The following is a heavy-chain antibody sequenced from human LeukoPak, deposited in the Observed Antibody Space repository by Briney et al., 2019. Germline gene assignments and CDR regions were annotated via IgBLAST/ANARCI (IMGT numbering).Heavy chain of an antibody. CDR3: ARERDDYYFDY. D-gene: IGHD3-3*01. J-gene: IGHJ4*02. Sequence: GGSLRLSCAASGFTFSGYEMNWVRQAPGKGLEWVSYISRSGTIISYADSVRGRLTISRNNAKNSLYLQMNSLRAEDTAVYYCARERDDYYFDYWGQGTLVTVSS. CDR1: GFTFSGYE. V-gene: IGHV3-48*03. CDR2: ISRSGTII.